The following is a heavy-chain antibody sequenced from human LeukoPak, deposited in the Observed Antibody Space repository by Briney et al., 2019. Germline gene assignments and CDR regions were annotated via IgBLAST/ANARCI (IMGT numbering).Heavy chain of an antibody. CDR3: ARGQSSSSWYRTLGY. D-gene: IGHD6-13*01. CDR2: IYHSGST. J-gene: IGHJ4*02. Sequence: SETLSLTCAVSGGSISSSNWWSWVRQPPGKGLEWIGEIYHSGSTNYNPSLKSRVTISVDKSKNQFSLKLSSVTAADTAVYYCARGQSSSSWYRTLGYWGQGTLVTVSS. CDR1: GGSISSSNW. V-gene: IGHV4-4*02.